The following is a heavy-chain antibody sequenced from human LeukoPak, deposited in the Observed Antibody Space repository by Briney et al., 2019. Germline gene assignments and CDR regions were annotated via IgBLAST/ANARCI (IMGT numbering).Heavy chain of an antibody. J-gene: IGHJ3*02. CDR2: INPNSGGT. CDR1: GYTFTGYY. D-gene: IGHD2-2*01. Sequence: GASVKVSCKASGYTFTGYYMHWVRQAPGQGLEWMGWINPNSGGTNYAQKFQGRVTMTRDTSISTAYMELSRLRSDDTAVHYCARERYYCSSTSCYSTVDAFDIWGQGTMVTVSS. CDR3: ARERYYCSSTSCYSTVDAFDI. V-gene: IGHV1-2*02.